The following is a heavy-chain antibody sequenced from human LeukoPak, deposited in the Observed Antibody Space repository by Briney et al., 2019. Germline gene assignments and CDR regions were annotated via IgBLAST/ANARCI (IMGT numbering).Heavy chain of an antibody. CDR2: ISSSSSYI. CDR3: ARDHHYYDSSGHAFDI. J-gene: IGHJ3*02. V-gene: IGHV3-21*04. Sequence: GGSLRLSCAASGFTFSSYSMNWVRQAPGKGLEWVSSISSSSSYIYYADSVKGRFTISRDNAKNSLYLQVNSLRAEDTALYYCARDHHYYDSSGHAFDIWGQGTMVTVSS. D-gene: IGHD3-22*01. CDR1: GFTFSSYS.